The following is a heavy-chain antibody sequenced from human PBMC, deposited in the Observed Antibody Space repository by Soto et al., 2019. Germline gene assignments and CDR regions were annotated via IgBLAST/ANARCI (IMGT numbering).Heavy chain of an antibody. CDR3: ARAPVEDILVVPAATAWFDP. V-gene: IGHV3-30-3*01. D-gene: IGHD2-2*01. CDR1: GFTFSTYI. Sequence: PRGPLRLSPAAPGFTFSTYIMHWVRQAPGKGLEWVAVISYDGSNVYYADSVKGRFTISRDNSRNTLYLQMNSLRVEDTAVYYCARAPVEDILVVPAATAWFDPWGQGTLVTVSS. CDR2: ISYDGSNV. J-gene: IGHJ5*02.